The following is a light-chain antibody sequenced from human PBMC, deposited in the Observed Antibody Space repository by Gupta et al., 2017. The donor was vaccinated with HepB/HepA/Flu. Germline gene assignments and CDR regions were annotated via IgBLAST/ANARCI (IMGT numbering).Light chain of an antibody. Sequence: VVFTQSLDTLSLSPGERATLSCRASQSVSTYLAWYQQKPGQAPRLLIYDASNRATGIPARFSGSGSGTDFTLTISSLEPEDFAVYYCQQRSNWPRTFGQGTKVEIK. J-gene: IGKJ1*01. CDR1: QSVSTY. CDR3: QQRSNWPRT. CDR2: DAS. V-gene: IGKV3-11*01.